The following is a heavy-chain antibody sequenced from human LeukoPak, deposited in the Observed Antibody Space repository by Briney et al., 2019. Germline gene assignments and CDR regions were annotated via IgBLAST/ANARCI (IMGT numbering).Heavy chain of an antibody. V-gene: IGHV4-59*11. CDR3: ARDDSGDYGWFDP. D-gene: IGHD4-17*01. CDR2: IYYSGTT. CDR1: GGSIFGHY. Sequence: SETLSLTCTVSGGSIFGHYWSWIRQPPGKGLEWIGYIYYSGTTNYNPSLKSRVTISVDTSKNKFSLKLSSVTAADTAVYYCARDDSGDYGWFDPWGPGTLVTVSS. J-gene: IGHJ5*02.